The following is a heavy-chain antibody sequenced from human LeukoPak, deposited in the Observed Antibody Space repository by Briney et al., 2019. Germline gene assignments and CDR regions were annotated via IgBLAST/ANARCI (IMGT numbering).Heavy chain of an antibody. D-gene: IGHD3-22*01. CDR2: IYPGDSDT. CDR1: GFRFTNHW. J-gene: IGHJ2*01. Sequence: GESLKISCKGSGFRFTNHWIGWVRPMPGKGLEWMGIIYPGDSDTRYSPSFQGQVTISADKSISTAYLQWTSLKASDTAMYYCARNHYDAAGGDWYLNLWGRGTLVTVSS. V-gene: IGHV5-51*01. CDR3: ARNHYDAAGGDWYLNL.